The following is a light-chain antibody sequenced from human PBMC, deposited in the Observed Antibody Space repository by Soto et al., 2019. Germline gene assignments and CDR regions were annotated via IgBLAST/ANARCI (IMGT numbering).Light chain of an antibody. Sequence: AIQMTQSPSSLSASVGDRVTITCRASQGIRNDLGWYQQRPGKAPKLLIYAASTLQSGVPSRFSGSGSGTDFTLTISRLQPEDFATYFCLQDHNYPRTFGQGTKVEVK. J-gene: IGKJ1*01. CDR1: QGIRND. CDR3: LQDHNYPRT. CDR2: AAS. V-gene: IGKV1-6*01.